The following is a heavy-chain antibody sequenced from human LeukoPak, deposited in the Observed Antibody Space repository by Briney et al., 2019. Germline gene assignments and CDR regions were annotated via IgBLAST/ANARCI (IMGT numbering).Heavy chain of an antibody. CDR1: GFPFSSYS. V-gene: IGHV3-21*01. CDR3: ARDSSGWYYFDY. CDR2: ISSSSSYI. Sequence: PGGSLRLSCAASGFPFSSYSMNWVRQAPGKGLEWVSSISSSSSYIYSADSVKCRLTISRDNAKNSLYLQMNSLRAEDTAVYYCARDSSGWYYFDYWGQGTLVTVSS. J-gene: IGHJ4*02. D-gene: IGHD6-19*01.